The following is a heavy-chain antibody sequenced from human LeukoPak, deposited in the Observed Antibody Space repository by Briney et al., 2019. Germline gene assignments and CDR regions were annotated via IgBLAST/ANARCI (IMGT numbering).Heavy chain of an antibody. CDR2: ISTYNGNT. V-gene: IGHV1-18*01. CDR3: AREDCTSASCYLAY. Sequence: ASVKVSCKASGYTFTSYGISWVRQAPGQGLEWMGWISTYNGNTNYAREFQGRVTMTTDTSTSTAYMELRSLRSDDTAVYYCAREDCTSASCYLAYWGQGTLVTVSS. J-gene: IGHJ4*02. D-gene: IGHD2-2*01. CDR1: GYTFTSYG.